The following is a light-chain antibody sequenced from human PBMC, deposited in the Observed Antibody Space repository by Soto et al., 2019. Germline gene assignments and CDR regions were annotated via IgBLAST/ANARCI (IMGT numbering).Light chain of an antibody. CDR3: QQRFNWQVT. Sequence: EIVLTQSPGTLSLSPGERATLSCRASQSVSNNYLAWYQQKPGQAPRLLIYGASNRATGIPDRFSGSGSGTEFTLTISSLQSEDFAVYYCQQRFNWQVTFGQGTRLEIK. V-gene: IGKV3D-20*02. CDR1: QSVSNNY. CDR2: GAS. J-gene: IGKJ5*01.